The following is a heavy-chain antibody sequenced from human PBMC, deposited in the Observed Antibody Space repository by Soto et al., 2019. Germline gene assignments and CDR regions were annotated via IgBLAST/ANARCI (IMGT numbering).Heavy chain of an antibody. CDR3: ARETGENWTYEAH. D-gene: IGHD1-7*01. CDR1: GAYISDFS. CDR2: ITINGNT. Sequence: SETLSLTCRVSGAYISDFSWSWIRQPAGKGLEWIGRITINGNTQKNSSFKSRVTMSIDTSSNHFSLNLQSATAADTALYYCARETGENWTYEAHWGPGTLVTVSS. J-gene: IGHJ1*01. V-gene: IGHV4-4*07.